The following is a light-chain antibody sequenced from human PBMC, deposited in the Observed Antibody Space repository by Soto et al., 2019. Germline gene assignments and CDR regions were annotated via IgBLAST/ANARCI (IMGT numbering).Light chain of an antibody. V-gene: IGLV1-51*02. CDR2: ENN. J-gene: IGLJ3*02. Sequence: QSVLTQPPSVSAAPGQTVTISCSGSSSNIGNNYVSWYQQLPGTARKLLIYENNKRPSGIPDRFSGSRSGTSATLGITGLQTGDEADYYCGTWDSSLSVWVFGGGTKLTVL. CDR1: SSNIGNNY. CDR3: GTWDSSLSVWV.